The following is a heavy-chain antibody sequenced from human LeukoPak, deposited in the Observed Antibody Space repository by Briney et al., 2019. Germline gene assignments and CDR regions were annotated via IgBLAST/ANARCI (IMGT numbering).Heavy chain of an antibody. D-gene: IGHD2-21*02. Sequence: PSETLSLTCTVSGGSISSYYRSWIRQPPGKGLEWIGYIYYSGSTNYNPSLKSRVTISVDTSKNQFSLKLSSVTAADTAVFYCARYVVVTAYFDYWGQGTLVTVSS. CDR2: IYYSGST. V-gene: IGHV4-59*01. CDR1: GGSISSYY. CDR3: ARYVVVTAYFDY. J-gene: IGHJ4*02.